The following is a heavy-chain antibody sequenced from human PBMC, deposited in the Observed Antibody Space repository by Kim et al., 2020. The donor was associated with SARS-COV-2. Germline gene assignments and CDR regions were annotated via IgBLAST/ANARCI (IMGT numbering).Heavy chain of an antibody. CDR2: ISHDGNSK. Sequence: GGSLRLSCAGSGFTFRSYAIHWLHQAPGKGLEWVAVISHDGNSKYYADSVKGRFTISRDNSKNTLYLQMNSLRTDETAVYYCARAWGSSWSKGYFDLWGRGTLVTVSS. V-gene: IGHV3-30-3*01. CDR1: GFTFRSYA. D-gene: IGHD6-13*01. J-gene: IGHJ2*01. CDR3: ARAWGSSWSKGYFDL.